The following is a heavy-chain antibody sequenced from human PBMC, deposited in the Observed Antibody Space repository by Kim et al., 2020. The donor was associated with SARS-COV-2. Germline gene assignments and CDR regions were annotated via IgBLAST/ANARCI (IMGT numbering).Heavy chain of an antibody. Sequence: GGSLRLSCAASGFTFSSYAMHWVRQAPGKGLEWVAVISYDGSNKYYADSVKGRFTISRDNSKNTLYLQMNSLRAEDTAVYYCARDGVVIDGWFDPWGQGTLVTVSS. V-gene: IGHV3-30-3*01. J-gene: IGHJ5*02. D-gene: IGHD3-3*01. CDR3: ARDGVVIDGWFDP. CDR1: GFTFSSYA. CDR2: ISYDGSNK.